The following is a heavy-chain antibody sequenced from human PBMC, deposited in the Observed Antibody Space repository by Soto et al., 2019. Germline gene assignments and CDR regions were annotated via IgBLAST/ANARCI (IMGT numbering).Heavy chain of an antibody. D-gene: IGHD6-13*01. CDR2: ISYGGSNK. V-gene: IGHV3-30-3*01. CDR3: ARGPWADAAAGSNFDY. Sequence: PGGSLRLSCAASGFTFSSYAMHWVRQAPGKGLEWVAVISYGGSNKYYADSVKGRFTISRDNSKNTLYLQMNSLRAEDTALYYCARGPWADAAAGSNFDYWGQGTLVTVSS. CDR1: GFTFSSYA. J-gene: IGHJ4*02.